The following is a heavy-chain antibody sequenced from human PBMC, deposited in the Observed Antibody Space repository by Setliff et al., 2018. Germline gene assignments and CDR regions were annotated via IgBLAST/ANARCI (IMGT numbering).Heavy chain of an antibody. Sequence: ASVKVSCKASGYTFTSCALHWLRQAPGQRLEWMAYINGGNGNTHYSQKFRGRVTVTRGTSASTVFMELSTLSSEDTAVYYRAREVYDILTGYSYWYFDLWGRGTLVTVSS. CDR2: INGGNGNT. CDR3: AREVYDILTGYSYWYFDL. V-gene: IGHV1-3*01. CDR1: GYTFTSCA. D-gene: IGHD3-9*01. J-gene: IGHJ2*01.